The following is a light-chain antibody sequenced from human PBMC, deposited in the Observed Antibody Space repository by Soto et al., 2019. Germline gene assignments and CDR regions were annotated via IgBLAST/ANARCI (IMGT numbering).Light chain of an antibody. Sequence: QSALTQPRSVSGSPGQSVTISCTGTSSDVGGYNYVPWYQQHPGKAPKVMIYDVSKRPSGVPDRFSGSKSGNTASLTISGLQAEDEADYYCCSYAGSYTFYVFGTGTKLTVL. CDR1: SSDVGGYNY. V-gene: IGLV2-11*01. J-gene: IGLJ1*01. CDR2: DVS. CDR3: CSYAGSYTFYV.